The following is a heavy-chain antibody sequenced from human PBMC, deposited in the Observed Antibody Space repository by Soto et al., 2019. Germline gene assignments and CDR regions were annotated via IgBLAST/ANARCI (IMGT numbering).Heavy chain of an antibody. V-gene: IGHV3-23*01. Sequence: EVQLLESGGGLVQPGGSLRLSCAASGFTFSSYAMSWVRQAPGKGLEWVSAISGSGGSTYYADSVKGRFTISGDNSKNTPYLQMNSLRAEDTAVYYCAKESDYVWGSYRYPDYWGQGTLVTVSS. J-gene: IGHJ4*02. CDR1: GFTFSSYA. D-gene: IGHD3-16*02. CDR3: AKESDYVWGSYRYPDY. CDR2: ISGSGGST.